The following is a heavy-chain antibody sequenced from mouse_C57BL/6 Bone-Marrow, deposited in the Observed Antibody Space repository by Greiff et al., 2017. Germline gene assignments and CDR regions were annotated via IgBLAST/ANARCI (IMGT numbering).Heavy chain of an antibody. V-gene: IGHV1-85*01. D-gene: IGHD2-4*01. J-gene: IGHJ3*01. CDR3: ARGGLRAWCAY. CDR2: IYPRDGST. CDR1: GYTFTRYD. Sequence: VQLQQSGPELVKPGASVKLSCKASGYTFTRYDINWVTQRPGPGLEWIGWIYPRDGSTQYNEKFKGKATLTVDTASSKADMELHSRTSEESAVDFCARGGLRAWCAYWGQGTLVTVSA.